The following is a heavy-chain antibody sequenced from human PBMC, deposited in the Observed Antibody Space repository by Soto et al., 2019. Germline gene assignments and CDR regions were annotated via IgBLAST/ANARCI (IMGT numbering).Heavy chain of an antibody. Sequence: PGGSLSLSCAASGFPFSSYAMHWVRQAPGKGLEWVAVISYDGSNKYYADSVKGRFTISRDNSKNTLYLQMNSLRAEDTAVYYCEREVEYCTNGVCFPYFDYWGQGTLVTVSS. CDR3: EREVEYCTNGVCFPYFDY. V-gene: IGHV3-30-3*01. J-gene: IGHJ4*02. CDR1: GFPFSSYA. D-gene: IGHD2-8*01. CDR2: ISYDGSNK.